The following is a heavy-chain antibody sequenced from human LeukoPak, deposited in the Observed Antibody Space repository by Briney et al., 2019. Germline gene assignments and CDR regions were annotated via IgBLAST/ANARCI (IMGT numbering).Heavy chain of an antibody. V-gene: IGHV3-21*01. Sequence: GGSLRLSCAASGFTFSSYSMNWVRHAPGKGLEWVSSISSCGSYIYYADSVKGRFTTSRDNAKNSLYLQMNSLRAEDTAVYYCARDGGLYYMDVWGKGTPVTVSS. CDR3: ARDGGLYYMDV. D-gene: IGHD2-15*01. CDR1: GFTFSSYS. CDR2: ISSCGSYI. J-gene: IGHJ6*03.